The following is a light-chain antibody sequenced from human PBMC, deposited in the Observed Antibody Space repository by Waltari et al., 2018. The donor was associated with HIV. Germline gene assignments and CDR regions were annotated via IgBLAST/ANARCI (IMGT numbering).Light chain of an antibody. Sequence: YELSQPLSVSVTLGQTATINCGGSNIERRNVHWYPQRPGQAPVLIIYRNKNRPSDIPERFSGSNSGDTATLTVSGAQAGDEADYCCQVRDSSAVVFGGGTKLTVL. CDR2: RNK. CDR3: QVRDSSAVV. J-gene: IGLJ2*01. CDR1: NIERRN. V-gene: IGLV3-9*01.